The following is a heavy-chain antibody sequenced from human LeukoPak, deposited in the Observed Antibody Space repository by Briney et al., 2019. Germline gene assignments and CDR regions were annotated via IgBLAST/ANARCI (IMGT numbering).Heavy chain of an antibody. CDR2: ISAYNGNT. V-gene: IGHV1-18*01. CDR3: ARGKYYYDSSGYYRYYFDY. J-gene: IGHJ4*02. CDR1: GYTFTSYG. D-gene: IGHD3-22*01. Sequence: GASVKVSCKASGYTFTSYGISWVRQAPGQGLEWMGWISAYNGNTNYAQKLQGRVTMTTDTSTSTAYMELRSLRSDDTAVYYCARGKYYYDSSGYYRYYFDYWGQGTLVTVSS.